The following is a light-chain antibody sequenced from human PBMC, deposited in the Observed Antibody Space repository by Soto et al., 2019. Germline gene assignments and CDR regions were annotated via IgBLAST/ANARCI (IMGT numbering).Light chain of an antibody. J-gene: IGKJ4*01. V-gene: IGKV3-20*01. CDR2: GAS. CDR3: QQYGSSPLT. Sequence: ESVLTQSPVTLSLSPGERATLSCRASQSVSYYLAWYQQKPGQAPRLLIYGASSRATGIPDRFSGSGSGTDFTLTISRLEPEDFAVYYCQQYGSSPLTFGGGTKVDIK. CDR1: QSVSYY.